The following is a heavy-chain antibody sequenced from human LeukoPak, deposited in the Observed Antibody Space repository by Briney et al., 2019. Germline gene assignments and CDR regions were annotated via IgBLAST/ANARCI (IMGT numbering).Heavy chain of an antibody. CDR3: ARDFFGILDY. V-gene: IGHV4-59*11. J-gene: IGHJ4*02. CDR2: IYSSGIT. D-gene: IGHD1-14*01. CDR1: TGSISSQY. Sequence: SETLSLTCTVSTGSISSQYWSWIRQPPGKGLEWVGYIYSSGITKYDPSLKSRVTISVDTSKKQFSLRLTSVTAADTAVYYCARDFFGILDYWGQGTVVTVSS.